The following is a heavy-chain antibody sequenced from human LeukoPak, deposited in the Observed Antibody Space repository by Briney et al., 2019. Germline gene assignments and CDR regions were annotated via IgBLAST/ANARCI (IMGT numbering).Heavy chain of an antibody. J-gene: IGHJ6*03. CDR3: AKGGGSYGYYYYYMDV. CDR2: IKQDGSEK. CDR1: GFTFSSYW. Sequence: GGSLRLSCAASGFTFSSYWMSWVRQAPGKGLEGVANIKQDGSEKYYVDSVKGRFTISRDNAKNSMYVQMNRLRAEDTAVYYCAKGGGSYGYYYYYMDVWGKGTTVTISS. V-gene: IGHV3-7*01. D-gene: IGHD1-26*01.